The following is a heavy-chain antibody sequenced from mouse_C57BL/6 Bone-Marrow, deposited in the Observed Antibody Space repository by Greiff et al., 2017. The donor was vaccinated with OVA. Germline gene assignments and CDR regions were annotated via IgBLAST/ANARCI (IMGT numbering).Heavy chain of an antibody. J-gene: IGHJ3*01. Sequence: EVQLQQSGPELVKPGASVKISCKASGYTFTDYYMNWVKQSHGKSLEWIGDINPNNGGTSYNQKFKGKATLTVDKSSSTAYMELRSLTAEDAAVYYCARSYGSSPFAYWGHGTLVNVSA. CDR1: GYTFTDYY. CDR2: INPNNGGT. V-gene: IGHV1-26*01. D-gene: IGHD1-1*01. CDR3: ARSYGSSPFAY.